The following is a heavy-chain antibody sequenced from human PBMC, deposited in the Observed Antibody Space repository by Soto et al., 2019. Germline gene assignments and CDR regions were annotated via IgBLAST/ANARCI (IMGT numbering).Heavy chain of an antibody. CDR3: ARCLGIAARWFDP. Sequence: QVQLQQWGAGLLKPSETLSLTCAVYGGSFSGYYWSWIRQPPGKGLEWIGEINHSGSTNYNPSLKSRVTISVDTSKNQFSLKLSSVTAADTAVYYGARCLGIAARWFDPWGQGTLVTVSS. J-gene: IGHJ5*02. CDR1: GGSFSGYY. D-gene: IGHD6-6*01. V-gene: IGHV4-34*01. CDR2: INHSGST.